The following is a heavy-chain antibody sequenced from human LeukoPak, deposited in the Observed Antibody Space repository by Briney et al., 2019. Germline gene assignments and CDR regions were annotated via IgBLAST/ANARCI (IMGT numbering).Heavy chain of an antibody. CDR3: AEGGYCSGGSCYDFDY. J-gene: IGHJ4*02. V-gene: IGHV3-11*01. CDR2: ISSSGSTI. CDR1: GFTFSDYY. D-gene: IGHD2-15*01. Sequence: GGSLRLSCAASGFTFSDYYMSWIRQAPGKGLEWVSYISSSGSTIYYADSVKGRFTISRDNSKNTLYLQMNSLRAEDTAVYYCAEGGYCSGGSCYDFDYWGQGTLVTVSS.